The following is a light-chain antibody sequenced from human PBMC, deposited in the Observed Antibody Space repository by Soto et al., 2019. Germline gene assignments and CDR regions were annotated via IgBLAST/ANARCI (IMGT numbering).Light chain of an antibody. J-gene: IGKJ3*01. CDR1: QSVSSN. V-gene: IGKV3-15*01. CDR2: GAS. CDR3: QQYNNWPFT. Sequence: EIVMTQSPATLSVSPGERATLSCRASQSVSSNLAWYQQKPGQAPRLLIYGASTRATGIPARFGGSGSGTDFTRPISRLQSEDFAVYYCQQYNNWPFTFGPGTKVDIK.